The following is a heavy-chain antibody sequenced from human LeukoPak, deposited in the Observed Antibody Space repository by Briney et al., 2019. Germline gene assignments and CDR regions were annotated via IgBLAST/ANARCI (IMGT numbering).Heavy chain of an antibody. D-gene: IGHD1-26*01. CDR2: ITHSGST. CDR1: GGSVSDYF. CDR3: ARFPYSGSLQLSLDY. J-gene: IGHJ4*02. Sequence: SETLSLTCAFYGGSVSDYFWNWARQPPGKGLEWIGEITHSGSTIYNPSLKTRVTISVDTSKNQLSLKLGSVTAADTAVYYCARFPYSGSLQLSLDYWGQGTLVTVSS. V-gene: IGHV4-34*01.